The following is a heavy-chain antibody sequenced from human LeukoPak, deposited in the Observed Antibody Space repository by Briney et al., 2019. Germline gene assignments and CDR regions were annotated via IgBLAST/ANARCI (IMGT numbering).Heavy chain of an antibody. V-gene: IGHV4-34*01. J-gene: IGHJ4*02. D-gene: IGHD6-19*01. CDR2: INHSGST. CDR3: ARQWLVSPLFDY. CDR1: GGSLSGYY. Sequence: SETLSLTCAVYGGSLSGYYWSWIRQPPGKGLEWIGEINHSGSTNYNPSLKSRVTISVDTSKNQLSPKLSSMTAADTAVYYCARQWLVSPLFDYWGQRTLVTVSS.